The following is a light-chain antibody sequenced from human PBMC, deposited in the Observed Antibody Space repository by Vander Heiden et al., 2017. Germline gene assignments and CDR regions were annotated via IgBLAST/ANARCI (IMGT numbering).Light chain of an antibody. V-gene: IGKV1-39*01. CDR1: QSISSY. J-gene: IGKJ4*01. Sequence: DIQMTQSPSSLSASVGDRVTITCRASQSISSYLNWYQQKPGKAPKLLIYAASRLQSGVPSRFSGSGSGTDFTLTISSLQPEDFATYYCQQSYSTVTFGGGTKVEIK. CDR2: AAS. CDR3: QQSYSTVT.